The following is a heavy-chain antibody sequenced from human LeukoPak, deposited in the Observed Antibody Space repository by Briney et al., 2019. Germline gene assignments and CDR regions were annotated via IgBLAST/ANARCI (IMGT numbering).Heavy chain of an antibody. D-gene: IGHD2-21*02. CDR3: ARDRGDGDYYDY. Sequence: SETLSLTCTVSGGSISSYYWSWIRQPPGKGLEWIGYIYSSESTNYNPSLKSRVTISVDTSKNQFSLKLRSVTAADTAVYYCARDRGDGDYYDYWGQGTLVTVSS. CDR2: IYSSEST. J-gene: IGHJ4*02. V-gene: IGHV4-59*01. CDR1: GGSISSYY.